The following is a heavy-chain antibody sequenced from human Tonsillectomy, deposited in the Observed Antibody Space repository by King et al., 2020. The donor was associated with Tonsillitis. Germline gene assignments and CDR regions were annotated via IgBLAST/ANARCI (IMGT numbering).Heavy chain of an antibody. V-gene: IGHV3-33*05. CDR3: AGVRSGYYDILTGYLGAFDI. CDR2: ISYDGTKK. CDR1: GFGFSNFG. D-gene: IGHD3-9*01. J-gene: IGHJ3*02. Sequence: VQLVESGGGVVQPGRSRRLSCVGSGFGFSNFGMHWVRQAPGKGLDWVAVISYDGTKKYYVDSVEGRFTISRDNSKNTLYLQMNSLRAEDTAVYFCAGVRSGYYDILTGYLGAFDIWGQGTMVTVSS.